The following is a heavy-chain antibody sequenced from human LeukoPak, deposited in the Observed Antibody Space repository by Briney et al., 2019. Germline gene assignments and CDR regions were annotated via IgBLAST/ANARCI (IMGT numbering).Heavy chain of an antibody. D-gene: IGHD4-23*01. V-gene: IGHV3-21*04. CDR1: GFTFSSYS. Sequence: PGGSLRLSCAASGFTFSSYSMNWVRQAPGKGLEWVSSISSSSSYIYYADSVKGRFTISRDNAKNSLYLQMNSLRAEDTAVYYCAKDRRNYGGNPGGFDYWGQGTLVTVS. CDR2: ISSSSSYI. J-gene: IGHJ4*02. CDR3: AKDRRNYGGNPGGFDY.